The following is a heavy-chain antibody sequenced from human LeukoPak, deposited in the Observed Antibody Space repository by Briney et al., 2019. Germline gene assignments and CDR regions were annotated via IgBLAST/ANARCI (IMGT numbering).Heavy chain of an antibody. D-gene: IGHD6-13*01. Sequence: ASVKVSCKASGYIFTSYGISWVRQAPGQGLEWMGWISAYNGNTNYAQKLQGRVTMTTDTSTSTAYMELRSLRSDDTAVYYCARAKGRRYSSSWCDYWGQGTLVTVSS. CDR2: ISAYNGNT. J-gene: IGHJ4*02. V-gene: IGHV1-18*01. CDR1: GYIFTSYG. CDR3: ARAKGRRYSSSWCDY.